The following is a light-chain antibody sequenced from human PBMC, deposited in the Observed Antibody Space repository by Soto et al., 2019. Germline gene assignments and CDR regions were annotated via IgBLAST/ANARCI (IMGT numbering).Light chain of an antibody. J-gene: IGKJ1*01. CDR3: KQYNIWPQT. CDR2: GAY. V-gene: IGKV3-15*01. CDR1: QSLRSS. Sequence: VMTQSPATPSVSPGERATLSCRASQSLRSSLAWYQQKPGQAHRLLIYGAYTRATGIQARFSGSGSGTEFTLTIRSLQSEDFAVYFCKQYNIWPQTFGQGTKVDIK.